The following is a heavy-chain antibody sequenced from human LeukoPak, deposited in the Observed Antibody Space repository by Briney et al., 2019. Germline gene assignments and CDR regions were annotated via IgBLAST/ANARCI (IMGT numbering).Heavy chain of an antibody. CDR1: GFTFSSYE. J-gene: IGHJ5*02. Sequence: GGSLRLSCAASGFTFSSYEMNWVRQAPGKGLEWVSGISWNSGTIGYADSVKGRFTISRDNAKNSLYLQTNSLRPEDMAVYYCAKGNSGSYSQDWFDPWGQGTLVTVSS. CDR2: ISWNSGTI. CDR3: AKGNSGSYSQDWFDP. V-gene: IGHV3-9*03. D-gene: IGHD1-26*01.